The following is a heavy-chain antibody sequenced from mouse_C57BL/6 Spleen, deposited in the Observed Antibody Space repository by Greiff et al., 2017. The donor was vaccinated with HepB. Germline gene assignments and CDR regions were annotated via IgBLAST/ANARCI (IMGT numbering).Heavy chain of an antibody. CDR2: ISSGSSTI. Sequence: EVQLVESGGGLVKPGGSLKLSCAASGFTFSDYGMHWVRQAPEKGLEWVAYISSGSSTIYYADTVKGRFTISRDNAKNTLFLQITSLRSEDTAMYYCARRRPYAMDYWGQGTSVTVSS. V-gene: IGHV5-17*01. CDR1: GFTFSDYG. J-gene: IGHJ4*01. CDR3: ARRRPYAMDY.